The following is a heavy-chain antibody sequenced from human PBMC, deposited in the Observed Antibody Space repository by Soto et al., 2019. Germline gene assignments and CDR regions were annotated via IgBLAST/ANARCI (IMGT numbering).Heavy chain of an antibody. J-gene: IGHJ6*02. V-gene: IGHV1-69*01. CDR1: GGTFSSYA. Sequence: QVQLVQSGAEVKKPGSSVKVSCKAPGGTFSSYAISWVRQAPGQGLGWMGGIIPIFGTAKYAQKFQGRVTITADESTSTGYMELSSLSSEDTAVYYCARSQGGSSSLDIYYYYYYGMDVWGQGTTVTVSS. CDR2: IIPIFGTA. D-gene: IGHD2-15*01. CDR3: ARSQGGSSSLDIYYYYYYGMDV.